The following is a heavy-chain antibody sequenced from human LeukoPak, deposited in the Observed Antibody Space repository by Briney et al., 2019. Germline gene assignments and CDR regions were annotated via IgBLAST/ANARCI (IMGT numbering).Heavy chain of an antibody. J-gene: IGHJ4*02. CDR3: ASHLEYSSSSGFDY. CDR2: IYYSGST. CDR1: GGSISSGDYY. Sequence: SETLSLTCTVSGGSISSGDYYWSWIRQPPGKGLEWIGYIYYSGSTYYNPSLKSRVTISVDTSKNQFSLKLSSVTAADTAVYYCASHLEYSSSSGFDYWGQGTLVTVSS. D-gene: IGHD6-6*01. V-gene: IGHV4-30-4*08.